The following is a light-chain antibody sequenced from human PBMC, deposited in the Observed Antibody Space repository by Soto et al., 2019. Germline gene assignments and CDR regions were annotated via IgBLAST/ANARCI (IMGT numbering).Light chain of an antibody. CDR2: TPS. CDR1: QSISTS. V-gene: IGKV1-39*01. CDR3: QQSYSTPT. Sequence: DIQMTQSPSSLSASVGARVTITCRASQSISTSLHWYQQKPGKAPKLLIHTPSSLQRGVPSRVSGSGSGTDFTLTVDSLQPDDFATYYCQQSYSTPTCGQGTKVEIK. J-gene: IGKJ2*01.